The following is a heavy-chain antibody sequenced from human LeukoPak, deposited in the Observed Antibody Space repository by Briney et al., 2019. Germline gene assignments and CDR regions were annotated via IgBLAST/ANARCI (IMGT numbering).Heavy chain of an antibody. CDR3: ARDSTPYGHSGY. V-gene: IGHV4-59*01. D-gene: IGHD4-17*01. CDR1: GGSISNYY. CDR2: IYYSGTT. Sequence: SETLSPTCTVSGGSISNYYWSWIRQPPGKGLEWIGYIYYSGTTNFNPSLRSRVTISVDTSKNQFSLKMSSVTAADTAVYYCARDSTPYGHSGYWGQGTLVTVSP. J-gene: IGHJ4*02.